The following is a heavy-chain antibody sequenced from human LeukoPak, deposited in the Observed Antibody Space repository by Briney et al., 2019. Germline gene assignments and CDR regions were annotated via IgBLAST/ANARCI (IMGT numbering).Heavy chain of an antibody. CDR2: IYYSGST. J-gene: IGHJ4*02. CDR1: GGSISSYY. Sequence: SETLSLTCTVSGGSISSYYWSWIRQPPGKGLEWIGYIYYSGSTNYNPSLKSRVTISVDTSKNQFSLKLSSVTAADTAVYYCARPRNLEYSGYGDWGQGTLVTVSS. D-gene: IGHD5-12*01. V-gene: IGHV4-59*12. CDR3: ARPRNLEYSGYGD.